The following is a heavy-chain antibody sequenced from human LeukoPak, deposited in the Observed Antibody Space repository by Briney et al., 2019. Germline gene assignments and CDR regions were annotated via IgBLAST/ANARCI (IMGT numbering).Heavy chain of an antibody. J-gene: IGHJ4*02. D-gene: IGHD7-27*01. Sequence: GGSLRLSCAASGFTFSDYWMNWLRQAPGKGLEWVANIKKDGSEKYYMDSVKGRFTISRDNAKNSLYLQMNGLRAEDTAVYYCARIPSGAFDYWGQGTLVTVSS. V-gene: IGHV3-7*01. CDR3: ARIPSGAFDY. CDR1: GFTFSDYW. CDR2: IKKDGSEK.